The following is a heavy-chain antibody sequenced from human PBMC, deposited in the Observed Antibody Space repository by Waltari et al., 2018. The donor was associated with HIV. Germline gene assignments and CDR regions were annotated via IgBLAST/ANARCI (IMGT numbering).Heavy chain of an antibody. D-gene: IGHD2-8*02. CDR3: AKDPNRNTGY. V-gene: IGHV3-23*01. J-gene: IGHJ4*02. Sequence: EVQLLESGGGLVQPGGSLRLSCAASGFPFRSYAMSWVRQAPGKGLEWVSAISGSGGSTNYADSVKGRFIISRDNSKNTLYLQMNSLRAEDTAVYYCAKDPNRNTGYWGQGALVTVSS. CDR1: GFPFRSYA. CDR2: ISGSGGST.